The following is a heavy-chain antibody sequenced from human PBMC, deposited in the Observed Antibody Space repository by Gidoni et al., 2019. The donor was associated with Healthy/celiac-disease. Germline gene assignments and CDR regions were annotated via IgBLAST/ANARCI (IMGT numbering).Heavy chain of an antibody. D-gene: IGHD1-26*01. J-gene: IGHJ4*02. V-gene: IGHV3-21*01. Sequence: EVQLVESGGGLVKPGGSLRLSCAASGFPFSSYSMNWVRQAPGKGLEWVSSISSSSSYIYYADSVKGRFTISRDNAKNSLYLQMNSLRAEDTAVYYCARVPYSGSYYPFDYWGQGTLVTVSS. CDR3: ARVPYSGSYYPFDY. CDR1: GFPFSSYS. CDR2: ISSSSSYI.